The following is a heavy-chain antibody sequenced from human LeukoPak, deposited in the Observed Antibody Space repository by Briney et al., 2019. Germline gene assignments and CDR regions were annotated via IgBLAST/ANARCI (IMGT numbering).Heavy chain of an antibody. CDR1: GFTLTSFG. CDR2: FSYNGINK. CDR3: AKNGGPHGMDV. V-gene: IGHV3-33*05. J-gene: IGHJ6*02. Sequence: PGRSLRLSCAASGFTLTSFGMHWVRQAPGKGLEWVAVFSYNGINKDYAESVKGRFTISRDSSKNTLSLQMNSLRAEDTAVYYCAKNGGPHGMDVWGQGTTVTVSS. D-gene: IGHD3-16*01.